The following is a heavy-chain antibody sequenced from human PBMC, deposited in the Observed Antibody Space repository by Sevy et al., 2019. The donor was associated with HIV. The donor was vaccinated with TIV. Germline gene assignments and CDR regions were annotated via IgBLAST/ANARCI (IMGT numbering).Heavy chain of an antibody. CDR3: ARLSGNYDCRSGCADAFDI. CDR1: GGSISSYY. CDR2: IYYSGST. D-gene: IGHD3-3*01. Sequence: SETLSLTCTVSGGSISSYYWSWIRQPPGKGLEWIGYIYYSGSTNYNPSLKSRVTISVDTSKNHFSLKLSSVTAADTAVYYCARLSGNYDCRSGCADAFDIWGQGTMVTVSS. V-gene: IGHV4-59*01. J-gene: IGHJ3*02.